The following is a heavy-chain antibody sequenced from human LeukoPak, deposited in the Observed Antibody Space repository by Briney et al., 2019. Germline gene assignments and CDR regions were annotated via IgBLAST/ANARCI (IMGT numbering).Heavy chain of an antibody. CDR2: ISYDGGNK. V-gene: IGHV3-30*18. CDR1: GFTLSSYG. CDR3: AKAWRRTDPTDPFDY. Sequence: GGSLRLSCAASGFTLSSYGMHWVRQGPGKGLEWVAIISYDGGNKYYGDSVKGRFTISRDNSKNTLFLQMNSLRAEDTAVYYCAKAWRRTDPTDPFDYWGQGTLVTVSS. J-gene: IGHJ4*02. D-gene: IGHD1-1*01.